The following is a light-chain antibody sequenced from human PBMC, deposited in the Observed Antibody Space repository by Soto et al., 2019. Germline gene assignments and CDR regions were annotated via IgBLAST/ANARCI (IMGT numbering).Light chain of an antibody. CDR2: EVS. V-gene: IGLV2-14*01. CDR1: SSDVGGYNY. Sequence: QSALTQPASVSGSPGQSITISCTGTSSDVGGYNYVSWYQQHPGNAPKLMIYEVSNWPSGVSNRFSGSKSGNTASLTISGLQAEDEADYYCSSYTSSSTLVFGGGTKLT. CDR3: SSYTSSSTLV. J-gene: IGLJ3*02.